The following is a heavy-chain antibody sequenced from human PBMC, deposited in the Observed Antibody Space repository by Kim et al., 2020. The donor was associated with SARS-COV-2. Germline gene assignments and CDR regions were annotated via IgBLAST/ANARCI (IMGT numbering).Heavy chain of an antibody. CDR3: AREPQDYYYYGMDV. CDR1: GFTVSSNY. Sequence: GGSLRLSCAASGFTVSSNYMSWVRQAPGKGLEWVSVIYSGGSTYYADSVKGRFTISRHNSKNTLYLQMNSLRAEDTAVYYCAREPQDYYYYGMDVWGQGTTVTVSS. J-gene: IGHJ6*02. CDR2: IYSGGST. V-gene: IGHV3-53*04.